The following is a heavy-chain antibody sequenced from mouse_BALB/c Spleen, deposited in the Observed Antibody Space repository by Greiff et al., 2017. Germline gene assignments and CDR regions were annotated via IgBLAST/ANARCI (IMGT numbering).Heavy chain of an antibody. D-gene: IGHD1-1*01. J-gene: IGHJ4*01. CDR2: IDPANGNT. CDR1: GFNIKDTY. V-gene: IGHV14-3*02. CDR3: ARSFYYYGSSYYAMDY. Sequence: EVQLQQSGAELVKPGASVKLSCTASGFNIKDTYMHWVKQRPEQGLEWIGRIDPANGNTKYDPKFQGKATITADTSSNTAYLQLSSLTSEDTAVYYCARSFYYYGSSYYAMDYWGQGTSVTVSS.